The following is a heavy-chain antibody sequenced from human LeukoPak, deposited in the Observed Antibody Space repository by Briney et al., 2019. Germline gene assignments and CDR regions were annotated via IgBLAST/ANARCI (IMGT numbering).Heavy chain of an antibody. J-gene: IGHJ3*02. Sequence: SETLSLTCAVYGGSFSGYYWSCIRQPPGKGLEWIGEIINSGSTNKNPSLKSRVTIAVDTSKNQFSLKLSSVTAADTAVYYCARHLLYYDYVWGSYRRPRGDDAFDIWGEGTMVTVSS. CDR1: GGSFSGYY. D-gene: IGHD3-16*02. CDR3: ARHLLYYDYVWGSYRRPRGDDAFDI. CDR2: IINSGST. V-gene: IGHV4-34*12.